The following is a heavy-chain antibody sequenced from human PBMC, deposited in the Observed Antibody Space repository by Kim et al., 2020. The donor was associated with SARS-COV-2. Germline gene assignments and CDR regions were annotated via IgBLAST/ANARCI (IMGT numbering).Heavy chain of an antibody. Sequence: GGSLRLSCAASGFTFSSYSMNWVRQAPGKGLEWVSSISSSSSYIYYADSVKGRFTISRDNAKNSLYMQMNSLRAEETAVYYCAREEDCSSTSCYRGRGSFYYYYYMDVWGKGTTVTVSS. CDR3: AREEDCSSTSCYRGRGSFYYYYYMDV. D-gene: IGHD2-2*01. CDR1: GFTFSSYS. CDR2: ISSSSSYI. V-gene: IGHV3-21*01. J-gene: IGHJ6*03.